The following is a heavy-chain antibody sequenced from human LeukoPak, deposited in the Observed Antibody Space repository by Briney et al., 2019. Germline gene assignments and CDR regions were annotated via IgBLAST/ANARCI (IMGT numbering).Heavy chain of an antibody. V-gene: IGHV3-73*01. CDR1: GFTFSGSA. CDR2: IRNKANNYAT. J-gene: IGHJ6*02. Sequence: PGGSLRLSCAASGFTFSGSAMHWVRQASGKGLEWLGRIRNKANNYATAYAASVKGRFAISRDDLKNTAYLQMNSLKTEDTAVYYCSFDYYYGMDVWGQGTTVTVSS. CDR3: SFDYYYGMDV.